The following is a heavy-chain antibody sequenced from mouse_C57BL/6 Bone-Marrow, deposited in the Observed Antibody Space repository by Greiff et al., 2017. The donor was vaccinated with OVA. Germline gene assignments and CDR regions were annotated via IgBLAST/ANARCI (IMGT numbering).Heavy chain of an antibody. CDR3: ARRGLYYGYSWFAY. J-gene: IGHJ3*01. D-gene: IGHD2-2*01. Sequence: QVQLQQSGAELVMPGASVKLSCKASGYTFTSYWMHWVKQRPGQGLEWIGEIDPSDSYTNYNQKFKGKSTLTVDKSSSTAYMQLSSLTSEDSAVYYCARRGLYYGYSWFAYWGQGTLVTVSA. CDR1: GYTFTSYW. V-gene: IGHV1-69*01. CDR2: IDPSDSYT.